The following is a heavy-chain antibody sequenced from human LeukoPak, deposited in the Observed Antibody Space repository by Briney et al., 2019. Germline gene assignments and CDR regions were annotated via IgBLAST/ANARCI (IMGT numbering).Heavy chain of an antibody. Sequence: SETLSLTCSVSGDSISMHYWSWIRQPPGKGLEWIGSIYYSGSTYYNPSLKSRVTISVDTSKDQFSLKLSSVTAADTAVYYCARPDGYNSIDYWGQGTLVTVSS. CDR3: ARPDGYNSIDY. J-gene: IGHJ4*02. V-gene: IGHV4-39*07. CDR2: IYYSGST. D-gene: IGHD5-24*01. CDR1: GDSISMHY.